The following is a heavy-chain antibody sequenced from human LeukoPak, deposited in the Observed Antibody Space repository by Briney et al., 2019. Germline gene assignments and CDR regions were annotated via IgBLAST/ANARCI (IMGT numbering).Heavy chain of an antibody. J-gene: IGHJ4*02. D-gene: IGHD3-9*01. CDR3: AKDTDYYDILTGYKFDY. CDR1: GFTFSSYA. Sequence: GGSLRLSCAASGFTFSSYAMSWVRRAPGKGLEWVSAISGSGGSTYYADSVKGRFTISRDNSKNTLYLQMNSLRAEDTAVYYCAKDTDYYDILTGYKFDYWGQGTLVTVSS. V-gene: IGHV3-23*01. CDR2: ISGSGGST.